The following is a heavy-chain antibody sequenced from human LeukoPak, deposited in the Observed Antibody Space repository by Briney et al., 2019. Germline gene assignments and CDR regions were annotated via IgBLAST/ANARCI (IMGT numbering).Heavy chain of an antibody. CDR3: ASLMGYCSSTSCQNFDY. J-gene: IGHJ4*02. D-gene: IGHD2-2*01. CDR1: GFTFRSYA. V-gene: IGHV3-23*01. Sequence: PGGSLRLSCAASGFTFRSYAMSWVRQAPGKGLEWVSAISGSGGSTYYADSVKGRFTISRDNSKNTLYLQMNSLRAEDTAVYYCASLMGYCSSTSCQNFDYWGQGTLVTVSS. CDR2: ISGSGGST.